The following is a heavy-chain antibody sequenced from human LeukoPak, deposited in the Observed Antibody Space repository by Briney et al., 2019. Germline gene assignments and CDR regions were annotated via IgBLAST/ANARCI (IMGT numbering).Heavy chain of an antibody. D-gene: IGHD2-15*01. CDR3: ASASQSSGRSPSDD. V-gene: IGHV3-33*08. CDR1: GFTFSRYG. CDR2: IWYGGSNK. Sequence: GGSLRLSCAASGFTFSRYGMHWVRQAPGKGLEWVADIWYGGSNKYYADSVKGRFTISRDNPKHTLYLQMDILRDEDTAVYDCASASQSSGRSPSDDWGGGTLVTVCS. J-gene: IGHJ4*02.